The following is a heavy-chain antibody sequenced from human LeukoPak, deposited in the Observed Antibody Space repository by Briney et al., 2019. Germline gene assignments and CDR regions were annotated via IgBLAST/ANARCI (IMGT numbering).Heavy chain of an antibody. J-gene: IGHJ4*02. Sequence: SETLSLTCAVYGGSFSGYYWSWIRQPPGKGLEWIGETNHSGSTNYNPSLKGRVTISVDTSKNQFSLKLSSVTAADTAVYYCARGPPFDYWGQGTLVTVSS. CDR2: TNHSGST. V-gene: IGHV4-34*01. CDR1: GGSFSGYY. CDR3: ARGPPFDY.